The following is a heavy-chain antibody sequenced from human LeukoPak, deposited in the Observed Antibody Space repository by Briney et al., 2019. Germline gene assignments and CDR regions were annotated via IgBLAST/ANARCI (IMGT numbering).Heavy chain of an antibody. CDR2: IKQDGSEK. Sequence: GGSLRLSCAASGFTFSSYWMSWVRQAPGKGLEWVANIKQDGSEKYYVDSVKGRFTISRDNAKNSLYLQMNSLRAEDTAVYYCAKVERYCSSTSCYYYGMDVWGQGTTVTVSS. CDR1: GFTFSSYW. J-gene: IGHJ6*02. CDR3: AKVERYCSSTSCYYYGMDV. D-gene: IGHD2-2*01. V-gene: IGHV3-7*03.